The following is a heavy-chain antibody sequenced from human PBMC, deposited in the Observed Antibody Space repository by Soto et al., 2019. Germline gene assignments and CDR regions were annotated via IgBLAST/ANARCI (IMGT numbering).Heavy chain of an antibody. CDR3: TRANWYSEY. CDR1: GVSISNNY. J-gene: IGHJ4*02. D-gene: IGHD7-27*01. CDR2: IYYNGNT. Sequence: QVQLQESGPGLVKPSETLSLTCTVSGVSISNNYWSWIRQPPGKGLEWIGYIYYNGNTNYNPSLKGRVNLSVEPVRKPVSLKFATVAAAGTGVYYCTRANWYSEYWGQGTLVTVSS. V-gene: IGHV4-59*01.